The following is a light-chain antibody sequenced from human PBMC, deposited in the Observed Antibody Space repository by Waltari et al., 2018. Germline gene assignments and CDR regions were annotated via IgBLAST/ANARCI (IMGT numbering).Light chain of an antibody. CDR3: QQSHTPPWT. V-gene: IGKV1-39*01. Sequence: DIQMTQSPSSLSASVGDRVTITCRASQNISPYLNWYQQKPGKVPEVLIYGSSSLQGVFPSRFCGGGAGTDFTITIDSLQPEDLATYYCQQSHTPPWTFGQGTKVEIK. J-gene: IGKJ1*01. CDR1: QNISPY. CDR2: GSS.